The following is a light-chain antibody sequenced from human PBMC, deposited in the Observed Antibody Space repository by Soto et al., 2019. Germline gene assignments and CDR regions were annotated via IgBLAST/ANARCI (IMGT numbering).Light chain of an antibody. CDR3: QQYYNTAA. Sequence: DIVMTQSPDSLAVSLGERATINCKSSQSVLYSSNNKNYLAWYQQKPGQPPRLLIYWASTRESGVPDRFSGSGSGTDFPLNISSLQAEDVAVYYCQQYYNTAAFGQGTKVEIK. CDR2: WAS. CDR1: QSVLYSSNNKNY. V-gene: IGKV4-1*01. J-gene: IGKJ1*01.